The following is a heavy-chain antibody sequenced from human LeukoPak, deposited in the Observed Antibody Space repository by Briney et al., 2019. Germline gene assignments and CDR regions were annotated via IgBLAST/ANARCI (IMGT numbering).Heavy chain of an antibody. V-gene: IGHV3-21*01. CDR1: GFTFSSYN. J-gene: IGHJ4*02. CDR2: ISSDTSYI. Sequence: PGGSLRLSCAASGFTFSSYNMNWVRQAPGKGLEWVSLISSDTSYIHYADSVKGRFTISRGNAKNSVFLQMNSLRAEDTAVYYCARDTSTVTNRDFDYWGQATLVTVSS. D-gene: IGHD4-17*01. CDR3: ARDTSTVTNRDFDY.